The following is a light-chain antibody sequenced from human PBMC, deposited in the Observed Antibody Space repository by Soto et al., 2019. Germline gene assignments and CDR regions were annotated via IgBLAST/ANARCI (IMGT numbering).Light chain of an antibody. CDR3: CSYAGSSTRWV. CDR1: SSDVGSYNL. CDR2: EVS. V-gene: IGLV2-23*02. J-gene: IGLJ3*02. Sequence: QSALTQPASVSGSPGQSITISCTRTSSDVGSYNLVSWYQQHPGKAPKLMIYEVSKRPSGVSNRFSGSKSGNTASLTISGLQAEDEADYYCCSYAGSSTRWVFGGGTKLTVL.